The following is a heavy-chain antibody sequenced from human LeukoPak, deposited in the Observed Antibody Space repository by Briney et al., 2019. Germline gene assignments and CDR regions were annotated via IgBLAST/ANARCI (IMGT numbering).Heavy chain of an antibody. V-gene: IGHV3-21*01. CDR3: VSGNDPDYVWGTYRLDAFDI. D-gene: IGHD3-16*02. CDR2: ISSSGTYI. Sequence: GGSLRLSCAASGYTFSDYSVNWVRQVPGKGLELVSSISSSGTYIYYADSVKGRFTISRDNAKNSLFLQMNSLRAEDTAVYYCVSGNDPDYVWGTYRLDAFDIWGEGTMVIVSS. CDR1: GYTFSDYS. J-gene: IGHJ3*02.